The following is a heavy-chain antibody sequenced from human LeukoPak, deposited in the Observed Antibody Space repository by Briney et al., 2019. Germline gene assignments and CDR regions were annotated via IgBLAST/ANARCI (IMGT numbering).Heavy chain of an antibody. CDR2: IYHSGST. J-gene: IGHJ4*02. V-gene: IGHV4-38-2*02. CDR3: ARDSTNYYGSGSYSY. CDR1: GYSISSGYY. D-gene: IGHD3-10*01. Sequence: PSETLSLTCTVSGYSISSGYYWGWIRQPPGKGLEWIGSIYHSGSTYYNPSLKSRVTISVDTSKNQFSLKLSSVTAADTAVYYCARDSTNYYGSGSYSYWGQGTLVTVSS.